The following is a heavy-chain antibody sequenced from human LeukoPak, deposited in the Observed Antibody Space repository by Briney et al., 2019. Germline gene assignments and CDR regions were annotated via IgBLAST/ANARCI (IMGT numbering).Heavy chain of an antibody. CDR2: TNHVGST. CDR3: ARHYDGRGSGSYYEDY. J-gene: IGHJ4*02. V-gene: IGHV4-59*08. D-gene: IGHD1-26*01. CDR1: GGSVSSHY. Sequence: SETLTLTYTVSGGSVSSHYWTWIRQPPGKGLQWVAYTNHVGSTDYNPSLKSRVTISVDTSKNQFSLKLSSVTAADTAVYYCARHYDGRGSGSYYEDYWGQRALVIVSS.